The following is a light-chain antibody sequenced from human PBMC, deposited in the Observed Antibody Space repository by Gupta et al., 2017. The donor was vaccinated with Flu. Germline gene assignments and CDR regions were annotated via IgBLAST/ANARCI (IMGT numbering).Light chain of an antibody. V-gene: IGLV1-51*02. CDR2: END. J-gene: IGLJ3*02. CDR3: GTWDSLNSGGL. Sequence: SSTLRSEDVSWYQHVPGAVPKLLIYENDKRPSGIPDRFSASKSGASAPLDITGLQPADEADYYCGTWDSLNSGGLFGGGTHLTVL. CDR1: SSTLRSED.